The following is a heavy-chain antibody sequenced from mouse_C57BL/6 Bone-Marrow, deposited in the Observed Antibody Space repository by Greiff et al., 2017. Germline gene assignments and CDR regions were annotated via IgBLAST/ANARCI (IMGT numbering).Heavy chain of an antibody. D-gene: IGHD2-4*01. CDR3: STRGYDYDRLAF. V-gene: IGHV5-2*01. CDR2: INRDGGST. CDR1: EYDFPSHA. J-gene: IGHJ3*01. Sequence: EVQLLESGGGLVQPGESLKLSCESTEYDFPSHAMSWVHKTPEQRLELVAAINRDGGSTYYPDTLERRFIISRDKPNKTLYLQMSSLRSEYTSLYYCSTRGYDYDRLAFWGQGTLVTVSA.